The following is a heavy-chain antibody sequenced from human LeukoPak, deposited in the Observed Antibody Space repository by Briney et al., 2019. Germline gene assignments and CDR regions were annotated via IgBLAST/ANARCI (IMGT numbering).Heavy chain of an antibody. J-gene: IGHJ4*02. CDR1: GFTFSSYN. V-gene: IGHV3-21*01. D-gene: IGHD2-8*01. CDR2: ISSSSSYI. CDR3: ARDQGTNGVCNDY. Sequence: PGGSLRLSCAASGFTFSSYNMNWVRQAPGKGLEWVSSISSSSSYIYYADSVKGRFTISRDNAKNSLYLQMNSLRAEDTAVYYCARDQGTNGVCNDYWGQGTLVTVSS.